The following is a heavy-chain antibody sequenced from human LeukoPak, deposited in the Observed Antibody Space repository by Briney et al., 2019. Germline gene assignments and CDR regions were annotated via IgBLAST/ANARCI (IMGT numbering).Heavy chain of an antibody. D-gene: IGHD3-22*01. CDR2: IYPGDSDT. J-gene: IGHJ4*02. Sequence: MSGESLKISCKGSGYSFTKYWIGWVRQMPGKGLEWMGIIYPGDSDTRYSPSFQGQVTISADKTISAAYLQWSSLKASDTAMYYCARSHYYNRGGYSFRVLDYWGQGTLVTVSS. CDR1: GYSFTKYW. V-gene: IGHV5-51*01. CDR3: ARSHYYNRGGYSFRVLDY.